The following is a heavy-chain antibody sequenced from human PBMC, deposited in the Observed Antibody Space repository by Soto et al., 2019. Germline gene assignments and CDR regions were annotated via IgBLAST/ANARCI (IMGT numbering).Heavy chain of an antibody. Sequence: QVQLVQSGAEVKKPGASVKVSCKASGYTFTSYYMHWVRQAPGQGLEWMGIINPSGGSTSYAQKFQGRVTMTRDTSTSTVYMELSSLRSEDTAVYYCAPVVTAGGGFDPWGQGTLVTVSS. CDR1: GYTFTSYY. J-gene: IGHJ5*02. V-gene: IGHV1-46*01. CDR2: INPSGGST. D-gene: IGHD2-21*02. CDR3: APVVTAGGGFDP.